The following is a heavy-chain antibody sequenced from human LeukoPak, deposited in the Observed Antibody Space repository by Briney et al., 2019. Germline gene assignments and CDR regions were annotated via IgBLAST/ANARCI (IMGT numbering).Heavy chain of an antibody. V-gene: IGHV1-2*02. D-gene: IGHD2-2*01. CDR3: ARDKVVPAATGYYYYYMDV. J-gene: IGHJ6*03. CDR2: INPNSGGT. CDR1: GYTFTGHY. Sequence: ASVKVSCKASGYTFTGHYMHWVRQAPGQGLEWMGWINPNSGGTNYAQKFQGRVTMTRDTSISTAYMELSRLRSDDTAVYYCARDKVVPAATGYYYYYMDVWGKGTTVTVSS.